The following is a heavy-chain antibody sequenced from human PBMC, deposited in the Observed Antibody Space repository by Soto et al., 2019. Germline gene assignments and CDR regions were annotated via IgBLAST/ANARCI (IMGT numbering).Heavy chain of an antibody. CDR1: GGSISSGDYY. Sequence: SETLSLTCTVSGGSISSGDYYWSWIRQPPGKGLEWIGYIYYSGSTYYNPSLKSRVTISVDTSNNQFSLKLSSATAADTAVYYCAGARRGGYDWDWFDPWGQGTLVTVSS. CDR3: AGARRGGYDWDWFDP. D-gene: IGHD5-12*01. V-gene: IGHV4-30-4*01. CDR2: IYYSGST. J-gene: IGHJ5*02.